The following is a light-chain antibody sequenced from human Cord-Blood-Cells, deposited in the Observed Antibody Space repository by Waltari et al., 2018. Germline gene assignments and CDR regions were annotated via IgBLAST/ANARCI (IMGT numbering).Light chain of an antibody. J-gene: IGLJ2*01. Sequence: QSALTQPASVSGSPGQSITLSCTGTSSDVGGYHYVSWYQQHPGKAPKLMIYDVSNRPSGVSNRFSGSKSGNTASLTISGLQAEDEADYYCSSYTSSSTPVVFGGGTKLTVL. CDR2: DVS. V-gene: IGLV2-14*01. CDR3: SSYTSSSTPVV. CDR1: SSDVGGYHY.